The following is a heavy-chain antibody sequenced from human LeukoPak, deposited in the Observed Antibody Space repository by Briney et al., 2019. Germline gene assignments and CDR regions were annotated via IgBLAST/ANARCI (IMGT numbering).Heavy chain of an antibody. V-gene: IGHV3-23*01. Sequence: PGGSLRLSCAASGFTFSSNAMSWVRQAPGKGLEWVSTISGNYGSTYYADSVKGRFTISRDNFKNTVFLRMNSLRAEGTAVYYCAKVVLLLTASDDFDFWGQGTKVTVSS. D-gene: IGHD2-21*02. CDR2: ISGNYGST. CDR3: AKVVLLLTASDDFDF. CDR1: GFTFSSNA. J-gene: IGHJ3*01.